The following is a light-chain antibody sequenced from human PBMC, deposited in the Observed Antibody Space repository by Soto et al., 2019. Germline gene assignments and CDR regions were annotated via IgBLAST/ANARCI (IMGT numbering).Light chain of an antibody. J-gene: IGLJ1*01. CDR3: SSYAGSNNLGV. V-gene: IGLV2-8*01. CDR1: SSDVGGYNY. CDR2: DVN. Sequence: QSALTQPPSASGSPGQSVTISCAGTSSDVGGYNYVSWYQQHPGKAPKLMIYDVNKRPSGVPDRFSGSKSGNTASLTVSGLQAADEADYYCSSYAGSNNLGVFGTGTKLTVL.